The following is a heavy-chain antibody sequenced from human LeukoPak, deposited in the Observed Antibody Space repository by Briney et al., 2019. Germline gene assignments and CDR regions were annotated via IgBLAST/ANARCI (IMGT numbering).Heavy chain of an antibody. CDR2: INHSGST. D-gene: IGHD6-13*01. CDR1: GGSFSGYY. J-gene: IGHJ6*03. Sequence: QASETLSLTCAVYGGSFSGYYWSWIRQPPGKGLEWIGEINHSGSTNYNPSLKSRVTISVDTSKKQLSLKLSSVTAADTAVYYCARDPSQLVPHLYYYCYMDVWGKGTTVTVSS. CDR3: ARDPSQLVPHLYYYCYMDV. V-gene: IGHV4-34*01.